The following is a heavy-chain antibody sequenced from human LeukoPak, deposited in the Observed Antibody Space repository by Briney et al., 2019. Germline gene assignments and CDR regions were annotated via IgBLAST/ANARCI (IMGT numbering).Heavy chain of an antibody. CDR2: IKHDGSEK. Sequence: GGSLRLSCAASGFIFTNYFMSWVRQAPGKGLEWVASIKHDGSEKYYVDSVRGRFTISRDNTMNSLYLQMSGLRAEDTAVYYCATDRGWRTSGYYLYYFEYWGQGTLVTYSS. CDR3: ATDRGWRTSGYYLYYFEY. D-gene: IGHD3-3*01. CDR1: GFIFTNYF. J-gene: IGHJ4*02. V-gene: IGHV3-7*01.